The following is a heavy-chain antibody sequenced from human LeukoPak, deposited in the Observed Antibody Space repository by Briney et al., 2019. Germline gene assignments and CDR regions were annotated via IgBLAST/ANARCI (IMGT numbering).Heavy chain of an antibody. D-gene: IGHD1-26*01. V-gene: IGHV4-59*01. CDR1: GGSISRYN. Sequence: SETLSLTSTVSGGSISRYNWSWIRQPPGMGQEWIGCIYYSGSTNYNPSLKSRVTISVDTSKDQFSLRLTSVTAADTAVYYCARSFLGDWYFDLWGRGTLVTVSS. CDR3: ARSFLGDWYFDL. J-gene: IGHJ2*01. CDR2: IYYSGST.